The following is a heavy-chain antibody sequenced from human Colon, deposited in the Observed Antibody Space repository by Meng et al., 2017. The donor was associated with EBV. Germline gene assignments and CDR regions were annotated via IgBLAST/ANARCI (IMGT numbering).Heavy chain of an antibody. CDR3: ARDGPLL. Sequence: QLQLQESGPGLGRPSETLSLTVSVSGDSISGSGDYWGWVRQPPGKGLEWIGNIYYTGSTYYNPSLKSRVTISVDTSKNQFSLKVTSMTAADTAVYYCARDGPLLWGPGTLVTVSS. V-gene: IGHV4-39*07. J-gene: IGHJ4*02. CDR1: GDSISGSGDY. CDR2: IYYTGST.